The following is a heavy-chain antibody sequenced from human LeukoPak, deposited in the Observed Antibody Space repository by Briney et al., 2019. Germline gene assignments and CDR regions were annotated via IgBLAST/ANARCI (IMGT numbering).Heavy chain of an antibody. Sequence: GGSLRLSCAASGFTLSSYGMSWVRQAPGKGLEWVSSISGSADNTYYADFVKGRFTISRDNSKNTLYLQINSLRAEDTAVYYCAKGGGYEVLYDYWGQRTLVTVSS. CDR2: ISGSADNT. CDR3: AKGGGYEVLYDY. CDR1: GFTLSSYG. D-gene: IGHD5-12*01. J-gene: IGHJ4*02. V-gene: IGHV3-23*01.